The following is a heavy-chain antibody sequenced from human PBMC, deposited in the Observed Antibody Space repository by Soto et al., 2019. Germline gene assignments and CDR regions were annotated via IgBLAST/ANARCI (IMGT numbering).Heavy chain of an antibody. D-gene: IGHD3-3*01. V-gene: IGHV1-18*01. CDR2: ISAYNGNT. CDR1: GYTFTSCG. J-gene: IGHJ3*02. CDR3: ATEAPGVGYYDPYDAFDI. Sequence: ASVKGSCKASGYTFTSCGISWVRQAPGQRLEWMGSISAYNGNTNYAQKLQGRVTMTTDTSTSTAYMELRSLRSDDTAVYYCATEAPGVGYYDPYDAFDIWGQGTMVTVSS.